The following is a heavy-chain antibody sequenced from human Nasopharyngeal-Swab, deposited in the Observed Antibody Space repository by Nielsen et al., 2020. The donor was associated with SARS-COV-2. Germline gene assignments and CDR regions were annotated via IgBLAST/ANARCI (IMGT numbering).Heavy chain of an antibody. CDR2: IKSETDGGTT. D-gene: IGHD1-7*01. J-gene: IGHJ4*02. CDR3: TTDHSLELTA. V-gene: IGHV3-15*07. Sequence: GESLKISCAASGSWFNNAWMNWVRQAPGKGLEWVGRIKSETDGGTTDYAAPVKGRFTISRDDSKNTLYLQMNSLKTEDTAVYYCTTDHSLELTAWGQGTLVTVSS. CDR1: GSWFNNAW.